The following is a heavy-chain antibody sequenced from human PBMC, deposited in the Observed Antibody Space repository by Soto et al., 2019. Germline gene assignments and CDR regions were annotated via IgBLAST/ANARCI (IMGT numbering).Heavy chain of an antibody. D-gene: IGHD6-13*01. CDR3: ARDAASSLDH. V-gene: IGHV3-21*01. CDR1: GFTFKLYT. CDR2: CTPSSSSI. J-gene: IGHJ4*02. Sequence: EVQLVESGGGLVKPGGSLRLSCADSGFTFKLYTMHWVRQAPGKALEWVSFCTPSSSSISYADSVEGRFTISRDNARNSLYLQIHNLRAEDTAVYYCARDAASSLDHWCQGTLVTVSS.